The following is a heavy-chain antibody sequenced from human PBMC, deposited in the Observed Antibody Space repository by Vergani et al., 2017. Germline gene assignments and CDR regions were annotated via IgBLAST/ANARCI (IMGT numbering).Heavy chain of an antibody. Sequence: EVQLLESGGGLVQPGGSLRLSCAASGFTFSSYAMSWVRQAPGQGLEWVSAISGSGGSTYYADSVKGRFTISRDNSKNTPYLQMNSLRAEDTAVYYCAGEGAGIVTHPPLDYWGQGTLVTVSS. CDR3: AGEGAGIVTHPPLDY. CDR2: ISGSGGST. CDR1: GFTFSSYA. V-gene: IGHV3-23*01. D-gene: IGHD3-10*01. J-gene: IGHJ4*02.